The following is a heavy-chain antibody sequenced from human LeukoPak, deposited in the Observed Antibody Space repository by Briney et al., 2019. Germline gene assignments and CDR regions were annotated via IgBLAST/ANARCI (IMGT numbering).Heavy chain of an antibody. J-gene: IGHJ4*02. Sequence: GESLKISCKGSGYSFTSYWIGWVRQMPGKGLEWMGITYPGDSDTRYSPPFQGQVTISADKSISTAYLQWSSLKASDTAMYYCARHLPDYDILTGYYYYFDYWGQGTLVTVSS. CDR2: TYPGDSDT. V-gene: IGHV5-51*01. D-gene: IGHD3-9*01. CDR1: GYSFTSYW. CDR3: ARHLPDYDILTGYYYYFDY.